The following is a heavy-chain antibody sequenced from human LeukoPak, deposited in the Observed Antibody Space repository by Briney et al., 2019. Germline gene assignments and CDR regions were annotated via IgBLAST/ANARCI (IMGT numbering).Heavy chain of an antibody. CDR1: GGSFSGYY. V-gene: IGHV4-59*08. J-gene: IGHJ5*02. Sequence: SETLSLTCAVYGGSFSGYYWSWIRQPPGKGLEWIGYIYYSGSTNYNPSLKSRVTISVDTSKNQFSLKLSSVTAADTAVYYCARHAVTTMVRGVGWFDPWGQGTLVTVSS. CDR3: ARHAVTTMVRGVGWFDP. CDR2: IYYSGST. D-gene: IGHD3-10*01.